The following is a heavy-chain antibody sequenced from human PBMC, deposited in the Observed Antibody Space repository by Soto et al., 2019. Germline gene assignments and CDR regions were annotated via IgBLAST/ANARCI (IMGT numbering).Heavy chain of an antibody. Sequence: EVQLLESGGGLVQPGGSLRLSCAASGFTFSSYAMSWVRQAPGKGLEWVSAISGSGGSTYYADSVKGRFTISRDNSKNTLYLQVNSLRAEDTAVYYCARPGYCSGGSCAEVDYWGQGTLVTVSS. CDR2: ISGSGGST. J-gene: IGHJ4*02. V-gene: IGHV3-23*01. D-gene: IGHD2-15*01. CDR3: ARPGYCSGGSCAEVDY. CDR1: GFTFSSYA.